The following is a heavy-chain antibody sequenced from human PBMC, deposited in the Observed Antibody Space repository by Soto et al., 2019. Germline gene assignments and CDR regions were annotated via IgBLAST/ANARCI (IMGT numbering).Heavy chain of an antibody. D-gene: IGHD3-9*01. CDR2: INHSGST. CDR3: ARGGRYYDILTGYYIPWHY. V-gene: IGHV4-34*01. CDR1: GGSFSGYY. J-gene: IGHJ4*02. Sequence: SETLSLTCAVYGGSFSGYYWGWIRQPPGKGLEWIGEINHSGSTNYNPSPKSRVTISVDTSKNQFSLKLSSVTAADTAVYYCARGGRYYDILTGYYIPWHYWGQGTLVTVSS.